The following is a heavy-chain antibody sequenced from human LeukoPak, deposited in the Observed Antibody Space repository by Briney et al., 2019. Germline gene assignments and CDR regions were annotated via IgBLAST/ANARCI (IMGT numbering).Heavy chain of an antibody. CDR1: GFTLSDHW. V-gene: IGHV3-7*03. J-gene: IGHJ4*02. D-gene: IGHD5-12*01. Sequence: GGSLRLSCAASGFTLSDHWLDWVRQAPGKGLEWVAHIKGGGSQKYYVDSVKGRFTISRDNAKTSLYLQMDSLRAEDTAVYYCARNRGWLQFDYWGQGTLVTVSS. CDR3: ARNRGWLQFDY. CDR2: IKGGGSQK.